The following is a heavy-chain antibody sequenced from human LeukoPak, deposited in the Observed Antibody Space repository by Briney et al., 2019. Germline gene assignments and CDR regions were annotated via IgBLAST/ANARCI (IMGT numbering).Heavy chain of an antibody. J-gene: IGHJ4*02. CDR2: IYHSGST. Sequence: PSETLSLTCTVSGYSISSGYYWGWIRQPQGKGLEWIGSIYHSGSTYYNPSLKSRVTISVDTSKNQFSLKLSSVTAADTAVYYCARPGDDVWGGPYYFDYWGQGTLVTVSS. CDR1: GYSISSGYY. D-gene: IGHD3-16*01. V-gene: IGHV4-38-2*02. CDR3: ARPGDDVWGGPYYFDY.